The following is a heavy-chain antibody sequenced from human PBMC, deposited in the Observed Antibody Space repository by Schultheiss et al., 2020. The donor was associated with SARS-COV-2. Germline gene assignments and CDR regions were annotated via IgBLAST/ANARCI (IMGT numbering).Heavy chain of an antibody. CDR1: GFTFSNYG. V-gene: IGHV3-21*04. J-gene: IGHJ4*02. D-gene: IGHD1-1*01. Sequence: GESLKISCAASGFTFSNYGMNWVRQAPGKGLEWVSSISSSSSYIYYADSVKGRFTISRDNSKNTLYLQMNSLRAEDTAIYYCAKGQGQSDDIFDYWGQGTLVTVSS. CDR2: ISSSSSYI. CDR3: AKGQGQSDDIFDY.